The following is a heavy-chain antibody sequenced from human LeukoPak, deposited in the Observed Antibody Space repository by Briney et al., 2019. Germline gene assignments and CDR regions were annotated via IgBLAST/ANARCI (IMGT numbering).Heavy chain of an antibody. J-gene: IGHJ3*01. D-gene: IGHD6-6*01. CDR3: ARDSTLAARTPNAFDV. CDR1: GYSFVGYG. CDR2: FNPENGNT. V-gene: IGHV1-18*01. Sequence: ASVKVSCKASGYSFVGYGITWVRQAPGQALEWMGWFNPENGNTNYAQNVQGRVTMTAATSTSTSYMELRSLRSDDTAVYYCARDSTLAARTPNAFDVWGQGTMVTVSS.